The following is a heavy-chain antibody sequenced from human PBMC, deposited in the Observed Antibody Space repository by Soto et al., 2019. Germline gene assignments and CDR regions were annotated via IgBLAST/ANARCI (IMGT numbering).Heavy chain of an antibody. CDR2: INPSGGST. CDR1: GYTFTSYY. CDR3: ARDIGGGFYGMDV. J-gene: IGHJ6*02. Sequence: ASVKVSCKASGYTFTSYYMHWVRQAPGQGLEWMGIINPSGGSTSYAQKFQGRVTMTRDTSTSTVYMELSSRRSEDTAVYYCARDIGGGFYGMDVWGQGTTVTVSS. V-gene: IGHV1-46*01. D-gene: IGHD3-16*01.